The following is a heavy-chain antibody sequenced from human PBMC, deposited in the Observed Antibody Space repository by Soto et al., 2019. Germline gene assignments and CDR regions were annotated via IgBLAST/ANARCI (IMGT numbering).Heavy chain of an antibody. CDR2: IIPLFGRA. CDR3: AQTLGLAAAGPGPFDL. D-gene: IGHD6-25*01. Sequence: QVQLVQSGAEVKKPGSSVKVSCKASGGTFSSYAISWVRQAPGQGLEWMGGIIPLFGRANYAQKFQGRVTITAAASTSTAYMELSSLRSEDTAVYYCAQTLGLAAAGPGPFDLWGRGTLVTVSS. V-gene: IGHV1-69*12. CDR1: GGTFSSYA. J-gene: IGHJ2*01.